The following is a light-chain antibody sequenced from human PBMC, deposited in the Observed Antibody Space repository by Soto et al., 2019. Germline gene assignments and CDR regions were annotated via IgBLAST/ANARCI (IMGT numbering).Light chain of an antibody. CDR3: QQYSSSSWT. V-gene: IGKV3-20*01. CDR2: GAS. CDR1: QSVSN. Sequence: IVLPQSPGTLSLSPGERATLSCRASQSVSNLAWYQQRPGQAPRLPIYGASSRATGIPDRFSGSGSGILFTLTISSLEPDDFATYYCQQYSSSSWTLGQGTKV. J-gene: IGKJ1*01.